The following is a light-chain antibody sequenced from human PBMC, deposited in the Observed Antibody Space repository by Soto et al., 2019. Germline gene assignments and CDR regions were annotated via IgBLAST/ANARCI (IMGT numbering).Light chain of an antibody. J-gene: IGKJ1*01. CDR3: QQANNFPPWT. CDR1: EYILSW. CDR2: AAS. V-gene: IGKV1-12*01. Sequence: EIQLTQSPSSLSSCIGYIFTITCRASEYILSWLGWYQQKPGEAPKLLIFAASSLQSGVPSRFSGSGSGTHFTLTITSLQPEDFATYYCQQANNFPPWTFGQGTKVDI.